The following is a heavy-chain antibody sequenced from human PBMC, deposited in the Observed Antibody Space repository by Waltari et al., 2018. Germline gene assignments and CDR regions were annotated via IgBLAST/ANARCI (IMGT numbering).Heavy chain of an antibody. CDR1: GGSFSGYY. Sequence: QVQLQQWGAGLLKPSETLSLTCAVYGGSFSGYYWSWIRQPPGKGLEWMGEINHSGSTNYNPCRKSRVTIAVDTSKNQFSLRLSSVTAADTAVYYCARGRLDFGVVIKRADLNWFDPWGQGTLVTVSS. CDR3: ARGRLDFGVVIKRADLNWFDP. J-gene: IGHJ5*02. D-gene: IGHD3-3*01. CDR2: INHSGST. V-gene: IGHV4-34*01.